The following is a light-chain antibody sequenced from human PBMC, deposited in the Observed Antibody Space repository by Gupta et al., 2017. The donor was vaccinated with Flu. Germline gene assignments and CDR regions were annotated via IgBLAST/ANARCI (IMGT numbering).Light chain of an antibody. Sequence: SVGDRVTITCRASQEIIKYLYWYQQKPGKAPKLLIYDASRVETGVPSRFSGSGSETEFTFTIRSLQPEDFATYYCQHKHNLPFTFGRGTKVEIK. CDR1: QEIIKY. V-gene: IGKV1-33*01. CDR3: QHKHNLPFT. J-gene: IGKJ4*01. CDR2: DAS.